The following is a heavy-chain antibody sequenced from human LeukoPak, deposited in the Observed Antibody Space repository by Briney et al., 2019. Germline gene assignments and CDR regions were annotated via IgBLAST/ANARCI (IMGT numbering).Heavy chain of an antibody. D-gene: IGHD5-18*01. CDR1: GFTFNSYA. CDR2: ISGSGGST. V-gene: IGHV3-23*01. Sequence: GGSLRLSCAASGFTFNSYAMSWVRQAPGKGLEWVSTISGSGGSTFYADSVKGRFTISRDNSKNTLYLQMNSLRAEDTAVYYCAKDGYSYGYSFDYGGQGTLVTVSS. J-gene: IGHJ4*02. CDR3: AKDGYSYGYSFDY.